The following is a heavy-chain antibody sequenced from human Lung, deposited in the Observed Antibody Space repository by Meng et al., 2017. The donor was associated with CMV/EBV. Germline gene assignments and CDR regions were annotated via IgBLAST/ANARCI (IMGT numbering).Heavy chain of an antibody. D-gene: IGHD3-10*01. CDR3: ARASYGSGSPLGESWFDP. CDR2: IHSSGST. Sequence: QGKLQEPGPGLVKPSQTLSLTCTVSGGSISSGGYYWSWIRQHPGKGLEWIGYIHSSGSTYYNPSLRSRLTISVDTSKNQFSLKLSSVTAADTAVYYCARASYGSGSPLGESWFDPWGQGTLVTVSS. CDR1: GGSISSGGYY. V-gene: IGHV4-31*03. J-gene: IGHJ5*02.